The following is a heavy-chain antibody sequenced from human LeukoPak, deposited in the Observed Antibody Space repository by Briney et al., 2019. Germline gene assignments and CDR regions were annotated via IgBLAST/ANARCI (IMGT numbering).Heavy chain of an antibody. D-gene: IGHD5-18*01. CDR2: IIPIFGTA. V-gene: IGHV1-69*13. CDR3: ARDSDTAMVNFVAGVY. Sequence: SVKVSCKASGGTFSSYAISWVRQAPGQGLEWMGGIIPIFGTANYAQKFQGRVTITADESTSTAYMELSSLRFEDTAVYYCARDSDTAMVNFVAGVYWGQGTLVTVSS. J-gene: IGHJ4*02. CDR1: GGTFSSYA.